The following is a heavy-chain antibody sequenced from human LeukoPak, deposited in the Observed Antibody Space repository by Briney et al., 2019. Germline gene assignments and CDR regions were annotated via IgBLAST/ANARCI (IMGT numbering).Heavy chain of an antibody. Sequence: PGGSLRLSCAASGFTFNSYVMTWVRQAPGKGLEWVSSISSSSSYIYYADSVKGRFTISRDNAKNSLYLQMNSLRAEDTAVYYCAIGRGPMEGTWGQGTLVTVSS. D-gene: IGHD3-10*01. CDR2: ISSSSSYI. CDR3: AIGRGPMEGT. CDR1: GFTFNSYV. V-gene: IGHV3-21*01. J-gene: IGHJ5*02.